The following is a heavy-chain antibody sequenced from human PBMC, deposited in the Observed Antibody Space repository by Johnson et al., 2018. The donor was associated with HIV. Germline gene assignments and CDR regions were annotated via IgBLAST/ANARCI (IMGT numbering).Heavy chain of an antibody. J-gene: IGHJ3*01. V-gene: IGHV3-20*04. CDR2: INWNGGST. CDR3: ALEGWGDSAFDF. CDR1: GSTFDDYG. Sequence: EVLLLESGGGVVRPGGSLRLSCAASGSTFDDYGMSWVRQAPGKGLEWVSGINWNGGSTGYADSVKGRFTISRDNAKNSLYLQMNSLRAEDTALYYCALEGWGDSAFDFWGQGTMVTVSS. D-gene: IGHD3-16*01.